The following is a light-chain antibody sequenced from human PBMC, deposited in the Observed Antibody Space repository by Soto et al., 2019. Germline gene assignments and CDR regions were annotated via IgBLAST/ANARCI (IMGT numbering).Light chain of an antibody. CDR3: PQYNSYRT. V-gene: IGKV1-17*01. CDR2: GDS. J-gene: IGKJ3*01. CDR1: QGIGNA. Sequence: DIQMTQSPSSLSASVGRRVTITCRASQGIGNALGWYQQKPGKPPKVLIYGDSNLQSGVPSRFSGSGSGTEFTLTISSLQPDDFATYYCPQYNSYRTVGPVTKVDIK.